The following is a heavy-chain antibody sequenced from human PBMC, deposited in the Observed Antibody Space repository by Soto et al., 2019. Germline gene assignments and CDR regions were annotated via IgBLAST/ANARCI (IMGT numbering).Heavy chain of an antibody. CDR3: ARDVEKRRYYDFWSGSLH. J-gene: IGHJ4*02. Sequence: EVQLVESGGGLVQPGGSLRLSCAASGFTFRSYWMSWVRQAPGKGLEWVANIKDDGSETYYVDSVKGRFTVSRDNAKNSLYLQMNSLRVEDTAVYYCARDVEKRRYYDFWSGSLHWDQGTLVTVSS. CDR1: GFTFRSYW. CDR2: IKDDGSET. D-gene: IGHD3-3*01. V-gene: IGHV3-7*01.